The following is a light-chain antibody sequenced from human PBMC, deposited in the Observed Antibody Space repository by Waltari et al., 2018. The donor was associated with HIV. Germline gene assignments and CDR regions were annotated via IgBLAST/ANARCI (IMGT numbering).Light chain of an antibody. V-gene: IGKV1-8*01. CDR1: DKIGAR. CDR3: EQYNSFPFT. CDR2: GAD. Sequence: AIRMTQSPPSLSASTGDSVTISCRASDKIGARLAWYHPKPGKAPALLIFGADSLQSGVPSRFSGSASGTEFALTISCVQAEDFGTFFCEQYNSFPFTFGQGTRLE. J-gene: IGKJ5*01.